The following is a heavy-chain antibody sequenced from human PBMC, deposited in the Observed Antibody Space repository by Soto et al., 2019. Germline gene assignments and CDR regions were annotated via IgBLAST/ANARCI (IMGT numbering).Heavy chain of an antibody. CDR3: ARANPWIQLWWFDY. CDR2: INAGNGNT. V-gene: IGHV1-3*01. J-gene: IGHJ4*02. Sequence: ASVKVSCKASGYTFTSYAMHWVRQAPGQRLEWMGWINAGNGNTKYSQKFQGRVTITRDTSASTDYMELSSLRSEDTAVYYCARANPWIQLWWFDYWGQGTLVTVSS. D-gene: IGHD5-18*01. CDR1: GYTFTSYA.